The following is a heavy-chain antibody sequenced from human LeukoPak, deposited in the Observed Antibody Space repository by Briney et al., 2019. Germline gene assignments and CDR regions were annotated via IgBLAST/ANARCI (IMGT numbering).Heavy chain of an antibody. CDR1: GFTFSSYS. Sequence: GGSLRLSCAASGFTFSSYSMNWVRQAPGKGLEWVSFISSDSSYIFYADSVQGRFTISRDNAENSLFLQMNSLRAEDTAVYYCASRYCTSTNCYAFDIWGQGTMVTVSS. CDR2: ISSDSSYI. CDR3: ASRYCTSTNCYAFDI. V-gene: IGHV3-21*01. D-gene: IGHD2-2*01. J-gene: IGHJ3*02.